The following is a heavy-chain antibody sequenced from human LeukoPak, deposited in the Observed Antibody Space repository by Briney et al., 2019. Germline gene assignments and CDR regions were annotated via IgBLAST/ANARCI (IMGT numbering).Heavy chain of an antibody. J-gene: IGHJ4*02. D-gene: IGHD3-10*01. CDR3: ARRGVRGVIDY. CDR1: GFTFSNYA. Sequence: GGSLRLSCAASGFTFSNYAMHWVRQAPGKGLEWVALISYDGSVEKSAASVKGRFTISRDNSKNTLYLQMNSLRIEDTAVYYCARRGVRGVIDYWGQGTLVTVSS. CDR2: ISYDGSVE. V-gene: IGHV3-30*04.